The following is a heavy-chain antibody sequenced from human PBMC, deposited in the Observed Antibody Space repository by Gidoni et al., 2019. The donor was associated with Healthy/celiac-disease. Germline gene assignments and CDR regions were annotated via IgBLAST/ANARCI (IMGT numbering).Heavy chain of an antibody. D-gene: IGHD6-19*01. CDR2: ISGSGGST. CDR1: GFPFSSYA. V-gene: IGHV3-23*01. J-gene: IGHJ4*02. CDR3: AKERDRVVAGTDGFDY. Sequence: EVQLLESGGGLVQPGGSVRLSCAASGFPFSSYAMSWVRQAPGKGLEWVSAISGSGGSTYYADSVKGRFTISRDNSKNTLYLQMNSLRAEDTAVYYCAKERDRVVAGTDGFDYWGQGTLVTVSS.